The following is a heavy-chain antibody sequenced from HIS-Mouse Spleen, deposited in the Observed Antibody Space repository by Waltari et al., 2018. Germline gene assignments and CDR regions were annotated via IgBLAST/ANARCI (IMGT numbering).Heavy chain of an antibody. Sequence: QVQLQESGPGLVKPSQTLSLTCTVSGGPISSGGYYWSWIRQHPGKGLEWIGYIYSSGSTYYNPSLKSRVTISVDTSKNQFSLKLSSVTAADTAVYYCARVHCGGDCLLYYYGMDVWGQGTTVTVSS. CDR1: GGPISSGGYY. D-gene: IGHD2-21*02. J-gene: IGHJ6*02. V-gene: IGHV4-31*03. CDR2: IYSSGST. CDR3: ARVHCGGDCLLYYYGMDV.